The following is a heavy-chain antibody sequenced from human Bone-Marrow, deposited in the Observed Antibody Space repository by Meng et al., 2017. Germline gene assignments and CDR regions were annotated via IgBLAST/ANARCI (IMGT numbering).Heavy chain of an antibody. CDR2: IWYDGSNK. CDR3: ARGGQNYYDSSGYYFRVIDY. V-gene: IGHV3-33*01. J-gene: IGHJ4*02. D-gene: IGHD3-22*01. CDR1: GFTFSSYG. Sequence: GGSLRLSCAASGFTFSSYGMHWVRQAPGKGLEWVAVIWYDGSNKYYADSVKGRFTISRDNSKNTLYLQMNSLRAEDTAVYYCARGGQNYYDSSGYYFRVIDYWGQGTLVTVSS.